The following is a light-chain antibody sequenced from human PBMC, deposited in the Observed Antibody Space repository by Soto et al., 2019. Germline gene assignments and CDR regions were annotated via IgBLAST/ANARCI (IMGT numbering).Light chain of an antibody. CDR2: AAS. V-gene: IGKV3-15*01. CDR3: QQYNKWPGT. CDR1: QSVSSS. J-gene: IGKJ1*01. Sequence: IVMTQSPATLSVSPGERATLSCRASQSVSSSLAWYQHKPGQAPRLLIYAASTRATGVPARFSGSGSGTEFTLTISSLQSEDFAVYFCQQYNKWPGTFGQGTKVEIK.